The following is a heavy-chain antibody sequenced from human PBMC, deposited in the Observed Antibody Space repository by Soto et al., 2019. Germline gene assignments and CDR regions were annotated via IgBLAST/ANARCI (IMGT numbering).Heavy chain of an antibody. Sequence: SETLSLTCTVSGGSISSYYWSWIRQPPGKGLEWVGYIYYSGSTNYNPSLKSRVTISVDTSKNQFSLKLSSVTAADTAVYYCASDKDDFWSGFYYWGQGTLVTVSS. J-gene: IGHJ4*02. CDR3: ASDKDDFWSGFYY. CDR1: GGSISSYY. CDR2: IYYSGST. V-gene: IGHV4-59*01. D-gene: IGHD3-3*01.